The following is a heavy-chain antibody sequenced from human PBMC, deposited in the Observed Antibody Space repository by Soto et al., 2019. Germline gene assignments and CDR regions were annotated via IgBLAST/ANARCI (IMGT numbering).Heavy chain of an antibody. CDR1: GFTFSDYY. V-gene: IGHV3-11*04. J-gene: IGHJ4*02. CDR3: ASKYSSGWYYFDY. D-gene: IGHD6-19*01. CDR2: ISSSGSTI. Sequence: GGSLRLSCAASGFTFSDYYMSWIRQAPGKGLEWVSYISSSGSTIYYADSVKGRFTISRDNAKNSLYLQMNSLRAEDTAVYYCASKYSSGWYYFDYWGQGTLVTVSS.